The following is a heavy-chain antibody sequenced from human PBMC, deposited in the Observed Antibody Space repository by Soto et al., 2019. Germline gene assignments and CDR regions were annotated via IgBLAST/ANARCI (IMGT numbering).Heavy chain of an antibody. D-gene: IGHD2-2*01. V-gene: IGHV3-48*02. CDR1: GFTFSSYS. CDR3: ARGGYCSSTSCYRADAFDI. J-gene: IGHJ3*02. CDR2: ISSSSTI. Sequence: EVQLVESGGGLVQPGGSLRLSCAASGFTFSSYSMNWVRQAPGKGLEWVSYISSSSTIYYADSVKGRFTISRDNAKNSLYLQMNSLRDEDTAVYYCARGGYCSSTSCYRADAFDIWGQGTMVTVSS.